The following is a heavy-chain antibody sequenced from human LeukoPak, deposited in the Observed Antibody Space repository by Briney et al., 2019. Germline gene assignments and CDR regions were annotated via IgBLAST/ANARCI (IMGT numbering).Heavy chain of an antibody. CDR1: GFTFSSYS. J-gene: IGHJ4*02. CDR3: ARDLQGTGSPLDY. CDR2: ISSSSRYI. D-gene: IGHD1-1*01. Sequence: GGSLRLSCAASGFTFSSYSMNWVRRAPGKGLEWVSSISSSSRYIYYADSVKGRFTISRDNAKNSLYLQMNSLRAEDTAVYYCARDLQGTGSPLDYWGQGTLVTVSS. V-gene: IGHV3-21*01.